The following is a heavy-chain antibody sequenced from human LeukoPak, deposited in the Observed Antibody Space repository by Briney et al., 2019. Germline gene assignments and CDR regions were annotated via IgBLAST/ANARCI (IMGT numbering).Heavy chain of an antibody. Sequence: GGSLRLSCAASGFTVSSNYMSWVRQSPGKGLEGVSVIYSGGSTYYADSVKGRFTISRDNAKNSLYLQMSSLRAEDTALYYCAKEVSGTGAFDIWGQGTMVTVSS. D-gene: IGHD1-7*01. CDR1: GFTVSSNY. V-gene: IGHV3-53*05. CDR2: IYSGGST. J-gene: IGHJ3*02. CDR3: AKEVSGTGAFDI.